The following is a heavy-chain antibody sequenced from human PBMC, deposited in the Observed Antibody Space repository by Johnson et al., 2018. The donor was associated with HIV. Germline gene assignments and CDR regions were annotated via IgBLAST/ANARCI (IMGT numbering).Heavy chain of an antibody. J-gene: IGHJ3*02. CDR3: AKEFRHGYSSPNAFDI. Sequence: VQLVESGGGLVQPGRSLRLSCAASGFTFDDYAMHWVRQAPGKGLEWVSGISWNSGSIGYADSVKGRFTISRDNAKNSLYLQMNSLRAEDTALYYCAKEFRHGYSSPNAFDIWGQGTKVTVSS. D-gene: IGHD5-24*01. CDR2: ISWNSGSI. CDR1: GFTFDDYA. V-gene: IGHV3-9*01.